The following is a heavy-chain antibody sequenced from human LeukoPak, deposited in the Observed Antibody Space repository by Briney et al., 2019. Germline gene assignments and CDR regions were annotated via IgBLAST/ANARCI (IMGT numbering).Heavy chain of an antibody. D-gene: IGHD3-10*01. Sequence: SETLSLTCTVSGGSISSYYWSWIRQPAGKGLEWIGRIYTSGSTNHNPSLKSRVTMSVDKSKNQLSLKLSSVTAADTAVYYCARGAYHYGSGSYYFDYWGQGTLVTVSS. CDR2: IYTSGST. CDR3: ARGAYHYGSGSYYFDY. V-gene: IGHV4-4*07. CDR1: GGSISSYY. J-gene: IGHJ4*02.